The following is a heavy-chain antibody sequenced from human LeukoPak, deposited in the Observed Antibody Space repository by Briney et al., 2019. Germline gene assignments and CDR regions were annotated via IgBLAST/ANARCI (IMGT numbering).Heavy chain of an antibody. Sequence: PGGSLRLSCAASGFTFSSYGMSWVRQAPGKGLEWVSSISTSSSYIDYADSVKGRFTISRDNAKNSLYLQMNSLRADDTAVYYCARGSSNIAARDNWFDPWGQGTLVTVSS. CDR2: ISTSSSYI. CDR3: ARGSSNIAARDNWFDP. CDR1: GFTFSSYG. V-gene: IGHV3-21*01. J-gene: IGHJ5*02. D-gene: IGHD6-6*01.